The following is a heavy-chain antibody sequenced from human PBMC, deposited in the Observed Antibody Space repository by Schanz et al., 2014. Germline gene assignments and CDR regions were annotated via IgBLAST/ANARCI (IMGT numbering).Heavy chain of an antibody. V-gene: IGHV3-30*04. Sequence: QVQLVESGGSVVQPGRSLRLSCAASGFTFSSHALHWVRQAPGKGLEWVAVISYDGSNKYYADSVKGRFTISRDNSKNTLYLQMNSLRAEDTAVYYCARPIYDLWSGSFDYWGQGTLVTVSS. CDR3: ARPIYDLWSGSFDY. CDR2: ISYDGSNK. D-gene: IGHD3-3*01. J-gene: IGHJ4*02. CDR1: GFTFSSHA.